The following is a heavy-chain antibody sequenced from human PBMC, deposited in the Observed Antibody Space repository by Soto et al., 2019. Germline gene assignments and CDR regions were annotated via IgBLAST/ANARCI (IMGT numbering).Heavy chain of an antibody. CDR1: GYTFTSYG. V-gene: IGHV1-18*01. D-gene: IGHD2-15*01. CDR3: VPDAVVIAAKGS. Sequence: ASVKVSCKASGYTFTSYGISWVRQAPGQGLEWMGWISAYNGNTYYAQNLQGRVTMATDTSTSTAYMELRSLRSDDTAVYYCVPDAVVIAAKGSWGQGTLVTVSS. J-gene: IGHJ5*02. CDR2: ISAYNGNT.